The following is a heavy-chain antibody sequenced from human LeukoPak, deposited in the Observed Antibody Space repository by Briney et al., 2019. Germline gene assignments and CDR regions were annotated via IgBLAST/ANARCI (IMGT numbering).Heavy chain of an antibody. D-gene: IGHD2-15*01. CDR1: GGTFSSYA. V-gene: IGHV1-69*13. J-gene: IGHJ4*02. Sequence: GASVKVSCKASGGTFSSYAISWVRQAPGQGLEWMGGIIPIFGTANYAQKFQGRVTITADESTSTAYMELSSLRSEDTAVYYCARDLSRTSQVAPTSYWGQGTLVTVSS. CDR2: IIPIFGTA. CDR3: ARDLSRTSQVAPTSY.